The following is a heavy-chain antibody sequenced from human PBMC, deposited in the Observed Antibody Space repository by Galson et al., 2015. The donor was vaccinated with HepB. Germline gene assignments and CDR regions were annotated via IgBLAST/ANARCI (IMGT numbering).Heavy chain of an antibody. V-gene: IGHV3-72*01. D-gene: IGHD3-9*01. CDR3: ARDTQGEAGTLRY. Sequence: SLRLSCAASGFTFSDHYMDWVRQAPGKGLEWVGRTRNKANSYTTEYTASVKGRFTISRDDSKNSLYLQMNSLKTEDTAVYYCARDTQGEAGTLRYWGQGILVTVSS. CDR1: GFTFSDHY. J-gene: IGHJ4*02. CDR2: TRNKANSYTT.